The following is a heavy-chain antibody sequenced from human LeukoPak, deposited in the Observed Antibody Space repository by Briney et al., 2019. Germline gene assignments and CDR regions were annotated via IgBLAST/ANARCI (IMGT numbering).Heavy chain of an antibody. V-gene: IGHV4-59*01. CDR3: ARSTDDFWSGYLSY. J-gene: IGHJ4*02. CDR2: IYYSGST. Sequence: ETLSLTCPVSGGSISSYYWSWIRQPPRKGLEWIGYIYYSGSTNYNPSLKSRVTISVDTSKNQFSLKLSSVTAADTAVYYCARSTDDFWSGYLSYWGQGTLVTVSS. D-gene: IGHD3-3*01. CDR1: GGSISSYY.